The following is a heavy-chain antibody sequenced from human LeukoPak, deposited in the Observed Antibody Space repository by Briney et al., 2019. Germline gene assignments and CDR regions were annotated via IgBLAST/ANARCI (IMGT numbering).Heavy chain of an antibody. CDR2: ISGSGGST. CDR1: GFTFSSYA. Sequence: PGGSLRLSCAASGFTFSSYAMSWVRQAPGKGLEWVSAISGSGGSTYYADSVKGRFTISRDNSKNTLYLQMNSLRSEDTAVYYCARPDCSSTSCQKGYYYGMDVWGQGTTVTVSS. J-gene: IGHJ6*02. D-gene: IGHD2-2*01. CDR3: ARPDCSSTSCQKGYYYGMDV. V-gene: IGHV3-23*01.